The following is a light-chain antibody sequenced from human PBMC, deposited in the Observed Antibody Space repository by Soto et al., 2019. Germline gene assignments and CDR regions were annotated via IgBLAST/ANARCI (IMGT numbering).Light chain of an antibody. CDR1: KNDIGVYDF. V-gene: IGLV2-8*01. J-gene: IGLJ1*01. Sequence: QSVLTQPPSASGSPGQSVTISCTGTKNDIGVYDFVSWYQHHPGKAPGLIIYEVVQRPSGVPDRFSGSKSGNTASLTASGLQAADEADYFCKSYAGSNTYVFGSGTKVTVL. CDR3: KSYAGSNTYV. CDR2: EVV.